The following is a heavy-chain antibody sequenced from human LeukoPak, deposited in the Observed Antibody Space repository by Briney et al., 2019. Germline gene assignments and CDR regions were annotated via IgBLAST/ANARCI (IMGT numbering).Heavy chain of an antibody. J-gene: IGHJ5*02. CDR3: AKGGSASHNWSDP. D-gene: IGHD2-2*01. V-gene: IGHV3-30*02. CDR2: ILNDGSNE. Sequence: GGSLRLSCAASGFTFSDYGMHWVRQAPGKGLEWVAFILNDGSNEYYPDSVKGRFTISRVNSRNTLYLQMNSLRAEDTAVYYCAKGGSASHNWSDPWGQGTLVTVSS. CDR1: GFTFSDYG.